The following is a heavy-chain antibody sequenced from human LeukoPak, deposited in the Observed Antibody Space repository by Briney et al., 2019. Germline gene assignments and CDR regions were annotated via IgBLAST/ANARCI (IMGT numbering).Heavy chain of an antibody. CDR3: ARRGEGSTGWRYFEY. V-gene: IGHV3-33*01. CDR2: IWSDGSNK. CDR1: GFTFSNYA. J-gene: IGHJ4*02. D-gene: IGHD6-19*01. Sequence: PGTSLRLSCTASGFTFSNYAMHWVRQAPGKGLEWVTIIWSDGSNKYYAESMKGRFTISRDNSKNTLYLEMNSLRTEDTAVYYCARRGEGSTGWRYFEYWGQGTLVTVSS.